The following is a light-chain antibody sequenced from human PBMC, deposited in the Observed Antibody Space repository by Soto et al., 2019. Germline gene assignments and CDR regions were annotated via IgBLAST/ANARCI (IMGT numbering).Light chain of an antibody. CDR3: QQSYTTPLT. CDR1: QSVSSN. CDR2: GAS. V-gene: IGKV3-15*01. J-gene: IGKJ4*01. Sequence: ERVMTQSPATLSVSPGERATLSCRASQSVSSNLAWYQQKPGQAPRLLIYGASTRATGVPARFSGSGSGTYFTLTISSLQPEDLATYYCQQSYTTPLTFGGGTKVDIK.